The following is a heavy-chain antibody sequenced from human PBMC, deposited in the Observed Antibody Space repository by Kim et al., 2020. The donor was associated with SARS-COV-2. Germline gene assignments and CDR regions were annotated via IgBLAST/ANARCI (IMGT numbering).Heavy chain of an antibody. V-gene: IGHV1-46*01. Sequence: QKLQGRVTMTRDTSTSTVYMELSSLRSEDTAVYYCARDPPSYSNYEGMDVWGQGTTVTVSS. J-gene: IGHJ6*02. CDR3: ARDPPSYSNYEGMDV. D-gene: IGHD4-4*01.